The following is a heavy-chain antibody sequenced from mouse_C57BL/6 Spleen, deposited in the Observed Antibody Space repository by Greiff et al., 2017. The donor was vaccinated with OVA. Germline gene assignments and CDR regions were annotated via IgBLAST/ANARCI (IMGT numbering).Heavy chain of an antibody. V-gene: IGHV1-7*01. D-gene: IGHD4-1*01. CDR2: INPSSGYT. Sequence: QVQLQQSGAELANPGASVKLSCTASGYTFTSYWMHWVKQRPGQGLEWIGYINPSSGYTKYTQKFKDKATLTADTSSSTAYMQLSSLTYEDSAVYYCAREGNWAFAYWGQGTLVTVSA. J-gene: IGHJ3*01. CDR1: GYTFTSYW. CDR3: AREGNWAFAY.